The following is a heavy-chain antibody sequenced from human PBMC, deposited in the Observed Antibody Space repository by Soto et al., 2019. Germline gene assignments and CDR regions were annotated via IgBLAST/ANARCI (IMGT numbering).Heavy chain of an antibody. CDR1: GFTFSSYA. Sequence: PGGSLRLSCAAYGFTFSSYAMSWGLQAPGRGLEWVSGISSNGDTTYYIDSVKGRFTISRDNFKNTMYLQMNSLRADDTAIYYVGKDPTGNYVGAFASSGQGTTVTVAS. CDR3: GKDPTGNYVGAFAS. J-gene: IGHJ3*02. D-gene: IGHD3-16*01. V-gene: IGHV3-23*01. CDR2: ISSNGDTT.